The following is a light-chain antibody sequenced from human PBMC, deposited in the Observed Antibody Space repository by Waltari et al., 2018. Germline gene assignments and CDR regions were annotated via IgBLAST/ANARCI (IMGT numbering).Light chain of an antibody. CDR3: MQATHWPYT. J-gene: IGKJ2*01. CDR1: QSLVFSAGNIY. CDR2: KVS. Sequence: DAVMTQSPLSLPVTLGQPASISCRSSQSLVFSAGNIYLNWFQQRPGQSPRRLIYKVSNRDSGVPDRFSGSGLGTDFTLKISRVEAEDVGGVYYCMQATHWPYTFGQGTKLEIK. V-gene: IGKV2-30*01.